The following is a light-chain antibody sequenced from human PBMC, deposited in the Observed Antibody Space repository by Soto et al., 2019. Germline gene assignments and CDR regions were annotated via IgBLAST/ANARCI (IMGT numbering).Light chain of an antibody. CDR1: QSVSSNY. Sequence: EIVLTQSPATLSLSPGERATLSCRASQSVSSNYFGWYQQKPGQSPSLLIYGASSRATGIPDRFSGSGSGTDFTLTISRLELEDFEVYYYQQYGSSPKTFGQGTKVEIK. J-gene: IGKJ1*01. CDR3: QQYGSSPKT. CDR2: GAS. V-gene: IGKV3-20*01.